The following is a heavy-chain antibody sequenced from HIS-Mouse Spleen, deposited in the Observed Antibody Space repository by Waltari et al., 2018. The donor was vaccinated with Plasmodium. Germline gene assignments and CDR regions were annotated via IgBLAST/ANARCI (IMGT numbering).Heavy chain of an antibody. CDR1: GGSLSSYY. CDR2: IYYSGST. V-gene: IGHV4-59*08. Sequence: QVQLQESGPGLVKPSETLSLTCTVPGGSLSSYYWSWIRQPPGKGLEWIGYIYYSGSTNYNPSLKSRVTISVDTSKNQFSLKLSSVTAADTAVYYCARHRYSSSWYSYWGQGTLVTVSS. J-gene: IGHJ4*02. CDR3: ARHRYSSSWYSY. D-gene: IGHD6-13*01.